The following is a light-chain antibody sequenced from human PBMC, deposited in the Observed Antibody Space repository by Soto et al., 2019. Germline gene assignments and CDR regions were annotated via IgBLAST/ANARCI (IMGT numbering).Light chain of an antibody. CDR1: QHVDRY. Sequence: DSQMSQSPSSLAASVRDNVTITCLTSQHVDRYLSWYQQIPGRAPKLLIYSASSLVSGVPPRFRGSASGTEFTLSISSLQREDFATYFCQQSSNSPWTFGQGTKVDIK. V-gene: IGKV1-39*01. CDR3: QQSSNSPWT. J-gene: IGKJ1*01. CDR2: SAS.